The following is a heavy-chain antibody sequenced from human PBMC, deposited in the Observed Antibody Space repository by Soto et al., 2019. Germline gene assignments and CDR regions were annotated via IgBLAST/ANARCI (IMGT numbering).Heavy chain of an antibody. Sequence: QVQLVQSGAEVKRPGSSVKVSCRASGGTFSTYAISWVRQAPGHGLEWMGGSIPFFGTTNFAQKVQGRVTISADKSTSTAYMELSSLRSEETAVYYCATASIAARRNFDYWGQGTLVTVSS. J-gene: IGHJ4*02. V-gene: IGHV1-69*06. D-gene: IGHD6-6*01. CDR1: GGTFSTYA. CDR3: ATASIAARRNFDY. CDR2: SIPFFGTT.